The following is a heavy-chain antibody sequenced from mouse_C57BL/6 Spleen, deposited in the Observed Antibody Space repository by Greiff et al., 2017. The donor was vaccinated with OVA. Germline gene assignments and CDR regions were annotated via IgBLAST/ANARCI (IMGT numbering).Heavy chain of an antibody. Sequence: VQLKESGGDLVKPGGSLKLSCAASGFTFSSYGMSWVRQTPDKRLEWVATISSGGSYTYYPDSVKGRFTISRDNAKNTLYLQMSSLKSEDTAMYYCARHPSANWGSYFDYWGQGTTLTVSS. D-gene: IGHD4-1*01. CDR1: GFTFSSYG. CDR2: ISSGGSYT. CDR3: ARHPSANWGSYFDY. V-gene: IGHV5-6*01. J-gene: IGHJ2*01.